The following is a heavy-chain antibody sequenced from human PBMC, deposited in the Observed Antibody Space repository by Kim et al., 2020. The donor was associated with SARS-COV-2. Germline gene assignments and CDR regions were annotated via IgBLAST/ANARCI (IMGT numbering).Heavy chain of an antibody. CDR2: INTNTGNP. CDR3: ARDKQLVDLYYYYGMDV. CDR1: GYTFTSYA. D-gene: IGHD6-6*01. Sequence: ASVKVSCKASGYTFTSYAMNWVRQAPGQGLEWMGWINTNTGNPTYAQGFTGRFVFSLDTSVSTAYLQISSLKAEDTAVYYCARDKQLVDLYYYYGMDVWGQETTVTVSS. J-gene: IGHJ6*02. V-gene: IGHV7-4-1*02.